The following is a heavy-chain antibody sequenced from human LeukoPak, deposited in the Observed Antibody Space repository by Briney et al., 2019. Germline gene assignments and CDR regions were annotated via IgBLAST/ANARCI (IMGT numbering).Heavy chain of an antibody. CDR3: ARGWRQQPIN. CDR1: GGSFIDYY. Sequence: KPSETLSLTCAVYGGSFIDYYWTWIRQPPGKGLEWIGEINHSGSTSYNPSLKSRVTILIDTSKNQFSLKLNSVTAADTAVYYCARGWRQQPINWGQGTLVTVSS. D-gene: IGHD6-13*01. J-gene: IGHJ4*02. V-gene: IGHV4-34*01. CDR2: INHSGST.